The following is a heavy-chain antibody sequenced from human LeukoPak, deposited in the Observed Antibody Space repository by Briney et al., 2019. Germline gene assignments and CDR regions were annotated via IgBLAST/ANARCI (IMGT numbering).Heavy chain of an antibody. CDR3: AKLLGVGKSTLDY. Sequence: QPGRSLRLSCAASGFTFSSYGMHWVRQAPGKGLEWVAFIRYDGSNKYYADSVKGRFTISRDNSKNTLYLQMNSLRAEDTAVYYCAKLLGVGKSTLDYWGQGTLVTVSS. V-gene: IGHV3-30*02. J-gene: IGHJ4*02. CDR2: IRYDGSNK. D-gene: IGHD3-16*01. CDR1: GFTFSSYG.